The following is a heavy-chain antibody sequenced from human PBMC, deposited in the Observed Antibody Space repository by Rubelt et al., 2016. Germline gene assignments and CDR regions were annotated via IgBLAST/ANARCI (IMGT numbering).Heavy chain of an antibody. CDR1: GFTFSSYA. J-gene: IGHJ4*02. D-gene: IGHD3-10*01. CDR2: ISGSGGST. V-gene: IGHV3-23*01. Sequence: SCAASGFTFSSYAMTWVRQVPGKGLEWVSGISGSGGSTYNADSVKGRLTISRDNSKNTLYLQMNSLRAEDTAVYYCASVAPMVRGVLVWGFDYWGQGTLVTVSS. CDR3: ASVAPMVRGVLVWGFDY.